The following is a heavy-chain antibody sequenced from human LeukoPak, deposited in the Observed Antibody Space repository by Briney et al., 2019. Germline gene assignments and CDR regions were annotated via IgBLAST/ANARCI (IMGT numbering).Heavy chain of an antibody. J-gene: IGHJ4*02. V-gene: IGHV4-39*01. D-gene: IGHD2/OR15-2a*01. CDR3: WGLLSSFDY. Sequence: IPSETLSLTCTVSGGSISSISYYWGWIRQPPGKGLEWIGSIYYSGSTYYNPSLESRVTISVDTSKNQFSLKLSSVTAADTAVYYCWGLLSSFDYWGQGTLVTVSS. CDR2: IYYSGST. CDR1: GGSISSISYY.